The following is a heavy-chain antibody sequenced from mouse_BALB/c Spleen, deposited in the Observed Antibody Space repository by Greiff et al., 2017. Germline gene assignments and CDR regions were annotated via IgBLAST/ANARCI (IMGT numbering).Heavy chain of an antibody. Sequence: QVQLQQPGAELVMPGASVKMSCKASGYTFTDYWMHWVQQRPGQGLEWIGAIDTSDSYTSYNQKFKGKATLTVDESSSTAYMQLSSLTAEDSAVYYCARELYFDVWGAGTTVTVSS. V-gene: IGHV1-69*01. J-gene: IGHJ1*01. CDR1: GYTFTDYW. CDR2: IDTSDSYT. CDR3: ARELYFDV.